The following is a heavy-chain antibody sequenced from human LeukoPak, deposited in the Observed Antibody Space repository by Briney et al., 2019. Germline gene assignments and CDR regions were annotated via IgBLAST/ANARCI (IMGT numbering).Heavy chain of an antibody. CDR2: ISASGAGT. Sequence: GGSLRLSCAGSGFTFSNYGMSWVRQALGKGLEWVSTISASGAGTYYADSVKGRFTVSRDNSKNTLYLQMNSLRAEDTAVYYCAKCILTGYYKGYMDVWGKGTTVTISS. V-gene: IGHV3-23*01. D-gene: IGHD3-9*01. CDR3: AKCILTGYYKGYMDV. CDR1: GFTFSNYG. J-gene: IGHJ6*03.